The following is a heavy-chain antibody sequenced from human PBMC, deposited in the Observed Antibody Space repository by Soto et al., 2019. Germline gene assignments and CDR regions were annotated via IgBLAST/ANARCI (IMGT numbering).Heavy chain of an antibody. D-gene: IGHD5-18*01. Sequence: QVQLQESGPGLVKPSETLSLTCTVFGASVSSGTYYWSWIRQAPGKGLEWVGHIYYTGSTNYNPSLNNRDTISVDTSKNHFSLQLTSVTAADTAVYYCARGSGFSYASTWFDIWGQGTLVTVSS. J-gene: IGHJ5*02. CDR3: ARGSGFSYASTWFDI. CDR2: IYYTGST. CDR1: GASVSSGTYY. V-gene: IGHV4-61*03.